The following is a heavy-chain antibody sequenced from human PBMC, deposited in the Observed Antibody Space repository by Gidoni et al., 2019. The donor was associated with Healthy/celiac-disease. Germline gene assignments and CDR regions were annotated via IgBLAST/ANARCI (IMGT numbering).Heavy chain of an antibody. Sequence: QVQLQESGPGLVKPSDTLSLTCTVSGVSISSYYWSWIRQPPGKGLGWIGYIYYSGSTNYNPSLKSRVTISVDTSKNQFALKLSSVTAADTAVYYCARGRDILTDYPYSAFDYWGQGTLVTVSS. J-gene: IGHJ4*02. CDR1: GVSISSYY. V-gene: IGHV4-59*07. CDR3: ARGRDILTDYPYSAFDY. D-gene: IGHD3-9*01. CDR2: IYYSGST.